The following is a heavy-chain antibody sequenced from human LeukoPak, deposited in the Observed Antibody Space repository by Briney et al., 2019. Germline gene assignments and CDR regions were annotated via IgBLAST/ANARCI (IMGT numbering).Heavy chain of an antibody. CDR1: GGSFSGYY. CDR3: ARADGYTWGYNYYYYYMDV. J-gene: IGHJ6*03. Sequence: PSETLSLTCAVYGGSFSGYYWSWIRQPPGKGLEWIGEINHSGSTNYNPSLKSRVTISVDTSKNQFSLKLSSVTAADTAVYYCARADGYTWGYNYYYYYMDVWGKGTTVTISS. V-gene: IGHV4-34*01. CDR2: INHSGST. D-gene: IGHD5-18*01.